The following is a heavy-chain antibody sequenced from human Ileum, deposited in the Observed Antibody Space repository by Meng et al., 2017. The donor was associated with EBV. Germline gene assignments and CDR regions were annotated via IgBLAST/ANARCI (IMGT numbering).Heavy chain of an antibody. CDR3: AGDPHSGSPH. D-gene: IGHD1-26*01. V-gene: IGHV4-61*01. J-gene: IGHJ4*02. CDR2: MSYSGST. CDR1: GGSVSSAHSF. Sequence: QVQLQASGAGLVKPSETLSLTCTVSGGSVSSAHSFWTWIRQPPGKGLEWIGYMSYSGSTNYSPPLESRVTISVDTSKNQFSLKLSSVTAADTAVYYCAGDPHSGSPHWGQGTLVTVSS.